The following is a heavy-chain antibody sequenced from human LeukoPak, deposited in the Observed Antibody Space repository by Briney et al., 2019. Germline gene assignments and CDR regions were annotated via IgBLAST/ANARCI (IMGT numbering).Heavy chain of an antibody. CDR1: GFTFSSYA. Sequence: GGSLRLSCAASGFTFSSYAMSWVRQAPGKGLEWVSAISGSGGSTYYADSVKGRFTISRDNAKNSLFLQMNSLRAEDTAVYYCARVRHDCSGGTCYFNYYFDYWGQGTLVTVSS. V-gene: IGHV3-23*01. D-gene: IGHD2-15*01. J-gene: IGHJ4*02. CDR3: ARVRHDCSGGTCYFNYYFDY. CDR2: ISGSGGST.